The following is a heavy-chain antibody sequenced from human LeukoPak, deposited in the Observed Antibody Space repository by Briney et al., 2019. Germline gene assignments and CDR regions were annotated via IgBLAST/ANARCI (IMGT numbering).Heavy chain of an antibody. CDR3: ASSFSCSGGSCLDY. CDR2: IEEDGSRI. D-gene: IGHD2-15*01. Sequence: PGGSLRLSCAGTGFTFSNYWMNWVRQAPGKGLEWVANIEEDGSRINYMDSVKGRFTISRDNAENSLYLQMNSLRAEDTAVYYCASSFSCSGGSCLDYWGQGTLVTVSS. CDR1: GFTFSNYW. J-gene: IGHJ4*02. V-gene: IGHV3-7*01.